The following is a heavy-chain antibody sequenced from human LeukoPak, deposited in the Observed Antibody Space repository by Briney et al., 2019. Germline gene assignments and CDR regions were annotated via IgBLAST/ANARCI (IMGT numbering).Heavy chain of an antibody. CDR1: GYTFTSYG. CDR2: ISANDGNT. Sequence: ASVKVSCKASGYTFTSYGISWVRQAPGQGLEWMGWISANDGNTDYPQKLQGRVTMTTDTSTSTAYVELRSLRSDDTAVYYCARESHVTREDYWGQGTLVTVSS. V-gene: IGHV1-18*01. D-gene: IGHD3-10*01. J-gene: IGHJ4*02. CDR3: ARESHVTREDY.